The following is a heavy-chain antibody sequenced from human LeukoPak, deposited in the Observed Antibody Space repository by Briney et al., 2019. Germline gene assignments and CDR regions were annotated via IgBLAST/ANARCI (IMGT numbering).Heavy chain of an antibody. Sequence: SETLSLTCAVYGGSLSDYYWSWIRQPPEKGLEWIGEINGSGSTNYNPSLKSRVSISVDTSKNQFSLKLSSMTAADTAVYYCARGGFYCGDDCYVDYWGQGTLVTVSS. CDR2: INGSGST. CDR1: GGSLSDYY. J-gene: IGHJ4*02. D-gene: IGHD2-21*02. V-gene: IGHV4-34*01. CDR3: ARGGFYCGDDCYVDY.